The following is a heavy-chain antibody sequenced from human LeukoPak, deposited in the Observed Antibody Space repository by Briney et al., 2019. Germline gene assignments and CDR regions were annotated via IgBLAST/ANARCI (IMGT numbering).Heavy chain of an antibody. Sequence: KAGGSLRLSCAASGFTFSIYTVNWVRQAPGKGLEWVSSITSSTYIYYADSVKGRFTISRDNAKNSLYLQMHSLRAEDTAVYYCARDLSSSSLDDWGQGTLVTVSS. V-gene: IGHV3-21*01. D-gene: IGHD6-6*01. CDR1: GFTFSIYT. CDR3: ARDLSSSSLDD. CDR2: ITSSTYI. J-gene: IGHJ4*02.